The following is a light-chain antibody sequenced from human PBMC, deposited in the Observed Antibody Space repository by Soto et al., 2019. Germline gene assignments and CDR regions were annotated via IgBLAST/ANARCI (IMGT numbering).Light chain of an antibody. V-gene: IGKV1-5*03. CDR2: KAS. Sequence: DIQMTQSPSTLSASVGDRVTITCRASQSISSWLAWYQQKPGKAPKLLIYKASSLESGVPSRFSGSGSGTEFTLTISSLQPDVFATYYCQQYNIYWTFGKGTKVDIK. J-gene: IGKJ1*01. CDR1: QSISSW. CDR3: QQYNIYWT.